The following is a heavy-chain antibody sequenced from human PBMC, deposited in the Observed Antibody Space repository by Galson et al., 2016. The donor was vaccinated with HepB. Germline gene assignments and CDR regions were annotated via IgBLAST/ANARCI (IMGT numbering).Heavy chain of an antibody. CDR1: GFTFNAHW. D-gene: IGHD3-10*01. CDR2: IRGAGLVS. V-gene: IGHV3-7*01. CDR3: SREMTGSYFD. J-gene: IGHJ4*02. Sequence: LRLSCAASGFTFNAHWMYWVRPAPGKGLAWVANIRGAGLVSYYAESVRGRFTISRDNAKNSLYLQMNGLRVDETAVYYCSREMTGSYFDWGQGTLVTVSS.